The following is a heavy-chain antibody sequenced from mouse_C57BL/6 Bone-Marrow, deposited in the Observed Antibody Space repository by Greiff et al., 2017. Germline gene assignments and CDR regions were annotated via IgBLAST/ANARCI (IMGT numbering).Heavy chain of an antibody. CDR3: AWGYGNDFDY. CDR1: GFSLTSYA. J-gene: IGHJ2*01. CDR2: IWTGGGT. V-gene: IGHV2-9-1*01. Sequence: QVQLKESGPGLVAPSPSLSITCTVSGFSLTSYAISWVRQPPGKGLEWLGVIWTGGGTNYNSALNSRMGISKDNSTSQVFLKMNRLQTDDTARYYGAWGYGNDFDYWGQGTTLTVSS. D-gene: IGHD2-1*01.